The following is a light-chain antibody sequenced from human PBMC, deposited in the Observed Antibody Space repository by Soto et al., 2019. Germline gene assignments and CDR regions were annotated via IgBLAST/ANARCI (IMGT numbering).Light chain of an antibody. CDR3: HQSDSTPRT. Sequence: DIQLTQSPSSLSASLGDRVTISCRASQSIGTYLNWFLQKPGKAPKLLIYVATSLQSGVPSRFSGSGSGTDFAITISSLQPEDVGIYYCHQSDSTPRTFGQGTRV. CDR2: VAT. CDR1: QSIGTY. V-gene: IGKV1-39*01. J-gene: IGKJ1*01.